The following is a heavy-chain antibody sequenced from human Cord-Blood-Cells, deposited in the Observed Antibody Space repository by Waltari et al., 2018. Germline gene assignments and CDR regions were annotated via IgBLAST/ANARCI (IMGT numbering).Heavy chain of an antibody. V-gene: IGHV4-34*01. Sequence: QVQLQQWGAGLLQPSETLSPTCAVYGGSLSGYYWTWIRQPPGKGLEWIGEINHSGSTNYNPSLKSRVTISVDTSKNQFSLKLSSVTAADTAVYYCARRRDWIPFDYWGQGTLVTVSS. D-gene: IGHD5-18*01. J-gene: IGHJ4*02. CDR3: ARRRDWIPFDY. CDR2: INHSGST. CDR1: GGSLSGYY.